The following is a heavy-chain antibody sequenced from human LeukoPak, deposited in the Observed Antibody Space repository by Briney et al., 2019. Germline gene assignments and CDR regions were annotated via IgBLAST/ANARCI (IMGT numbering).Heavy chain of an antibody. V-gene: IGHV1-18*01. CDR2: ISAYNGNT. CDR1: GYTFTSYG. D-gene: IGHD4-17*01. Sequence: GASVTVSCKASGYTFTSYGISWVRQAPGQGLEGMGWISAYNGNTNYAQKLQGRVTITTDTSTSTAYMELRRLRSDDTAVYYCASRHDYGDYGDYWGQGTLVTVSS. J-gene: IGHJ4*02. CDR3: ASRHDYGDYGDY.